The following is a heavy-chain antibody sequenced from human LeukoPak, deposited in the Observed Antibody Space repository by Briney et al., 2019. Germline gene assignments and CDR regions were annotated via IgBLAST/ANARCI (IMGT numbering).Heavy chain of an antibody. CDR3: ARSEYPGWEMVDY. D-gene: IGHD1-26*01. Sequence: GGSLRLSCAASGFTFSDYYMSWIRQAPGKGLEWVSYISSSSSYTNYADSVKGRFTISRDNAKNSLYLQMNSLRAEDTAVYYCARSEYPGWEMVDYWGQGTLVTVSS. CDR2: ISSSSSYT. J-gene: IGHJ4*02. CDR1: GFTFSDYY. V-gene: IGHV3-11*06.